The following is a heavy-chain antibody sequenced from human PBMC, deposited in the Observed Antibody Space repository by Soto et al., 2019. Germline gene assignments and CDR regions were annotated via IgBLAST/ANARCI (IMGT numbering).Heavy chain of an antibody. D-gene: IGHD2-15*01. Sequence: QVQLQESGPGLVKPSQTLSLTCTVSGGSISSGNYYWSWIRQPPGKGLEWIGFISYSGSAYYNPSLKSRVTMSVDTSKNQFSLNLSFVTAADTAVYYCATMGTPATGLCYFDYWGQGTLVTVSS. CDR1: GGSISSGNYY. J-gene: IGHJ4*02. V-gene: IGHV4-30-4*01. CDR2: ISYSGSA. CDR3: ATMGTPATGLCYFDY.